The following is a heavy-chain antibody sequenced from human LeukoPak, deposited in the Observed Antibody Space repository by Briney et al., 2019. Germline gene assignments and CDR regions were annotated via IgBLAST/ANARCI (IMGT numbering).Heavy chain of an antibody. J-gene: IGHJ4*02. D-gene: IGHD3-9*01. CDR3: ASPGDNYAILGVDY. Sequence: PGGSLRLSCAASGFTLSKYWMHWVRQAPGKGLAWVSRISSDGSATTYADSVKGRFTISRDSAKNTLYLQMNGLRAEDTAMYYCASPGDNYAILGVDYWGQGTLVTVSS. V-gene: IGHV3-74*01. CDR1: GFTLSKYW. CDR2: ISSDGSAT.